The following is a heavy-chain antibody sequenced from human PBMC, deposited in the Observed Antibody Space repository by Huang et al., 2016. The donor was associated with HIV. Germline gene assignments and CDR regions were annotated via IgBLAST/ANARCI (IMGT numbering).Heavy chain of an antibody. Sequence: QLQLQESGPGLVKPSETLSLTCTVSGGSIRSDNYCWGWIRQPPGKGLEWIGSIYYSGGTYYNPSLKRRVTITVDTSKNHFSLRMRAVTAADTAVYYCARLPGSITMIRGVITDPYWGQGTLVTVSS. CDR2: IYYSGGT. CDR1: GGSIRSDNYC. V-gene: IGHV4-39*02. J-gene: IGHJ4*02. D-gene: IGHD3-10*01. CDR3: ARLPGSITMIRGVITDPY.